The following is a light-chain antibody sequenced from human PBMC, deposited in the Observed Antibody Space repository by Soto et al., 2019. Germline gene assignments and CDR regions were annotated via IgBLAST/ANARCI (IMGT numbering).Light chain of an antibody. CDR1: SSDVGGYDF. V-gene: IGLV2-14*01. Sequence: QSALTQPASVSGSPGQSITISCTGTSSDVGGYDFVSWYQHHPGKAPKLMIYDVNNRPSGLSNRFSGSKSGNTASLTISGLQTEDEADYYCSSYTSSNTLYMVFGGGTKLTVL. J-gene: IGLJ2*01. CDR3: SSYTSSNTLYMV. CDR2: DVN.